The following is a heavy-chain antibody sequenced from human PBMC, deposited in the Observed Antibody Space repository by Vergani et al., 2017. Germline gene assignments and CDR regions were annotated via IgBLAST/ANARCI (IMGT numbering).Heavy chain of an antibody. Sequence: QVQLVESGGGVVQPGRSLRLSCAASGFTFSSYAMHWVRQAPGKGLEWVAVISYDGSNKYYADSVKGRFTISRDNSKNTLYLQMNSLRAEDTAVYYCARNWGPWDIVVGGNYWGQGTLVTVSS. J-gene: IGHJ4*02. D-gene: IGHD2-15*01. V-gene: IGHV3-30-3*01. CDR3: ARNWGPWDIVVGGNY. CDR1: GFTFSSYA. CDR2: ISYDGSNK.